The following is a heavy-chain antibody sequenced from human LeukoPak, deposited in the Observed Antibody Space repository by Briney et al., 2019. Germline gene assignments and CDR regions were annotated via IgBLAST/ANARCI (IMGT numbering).Heavy chain of an antibody. J-gene: IGHJ3*02. CDR3: ATGIVGATTLGAAFDI. CDR2: IYHSGST. CDR1: GGSISSSNW. D-gene: IGHD1-26*01. Sequence: SETLSLTCAVSGGSISSSNWWSWVRQPPGKGLEWIGEIYHSGSTNYNPSLKSRVTISVDKSKNQFSLKLSSVTAADTAVYYCATGIVGATTLGAAFDIWGQGTMATVSS. V-gene: IGHV4-4*02.